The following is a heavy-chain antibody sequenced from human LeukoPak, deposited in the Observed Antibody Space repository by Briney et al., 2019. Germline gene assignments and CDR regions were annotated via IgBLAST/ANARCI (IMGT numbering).Heavy chain of an antibody. CDR1: GGSISSYY. CDR2: IYTSGST. V-gene: IGHV4-4*07. CDR3: ARARGVDVPAAVHYSYSYMDV. Sequence: SETLSLTCTVSGGSISSYYWSWIRQPAGKGLEWIGRIYTSGSTNYNPSLKSRVTMSVDTSKNQFSLKLSSVTAAATAVYYCARARGVDVPAAVHYSYSYMDVCGKGTTGTVSS. J-gene: IGHJ6*03. D-gene: IGHD2-2*01.